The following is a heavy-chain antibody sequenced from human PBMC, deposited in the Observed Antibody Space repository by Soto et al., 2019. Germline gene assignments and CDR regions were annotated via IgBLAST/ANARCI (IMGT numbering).Heavy chain of an antibody. D-gene: IGHD3-10*01. Sequence: AAVKVSCKASGYTFSTHAMHWVRQAPGQSLEWMGWINGGTGQTKHSQRFQDRVTITRDTSASTAYMELSSLRSEDTAVYYCARDRVGCRRSACHGCYYAMDGCEQETPGPVS. V-gene: IGHV1-3*01. CDR2: INGGTGQT. CDR1: GYTFSTHA. J-gene: IGHJ6*01. CDR3: ARDRVGCRRSACHGCYYAMDG.